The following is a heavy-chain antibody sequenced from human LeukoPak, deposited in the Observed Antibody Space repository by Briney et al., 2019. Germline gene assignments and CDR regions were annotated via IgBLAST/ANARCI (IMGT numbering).Heavy chain of an antibody. Sequence: SETLSLTCAVYGGSFSGYYWSWIRQPPGKGLEWIGEINHSGSTNYNPSLKSRVTISVDTSKNQFSLKLSPVTAADTAVYYCARAGVDYYYYYYMDVWGKGTTVTVSS. CDR1: GGSFSGYY. D-gene: IGHD3-10*01. CDR2: INHSGST. J-gene: IGHJ6*03. V-gene: IGHV4-34*01. CDR3: ARAGVDYYYYYYMDV.